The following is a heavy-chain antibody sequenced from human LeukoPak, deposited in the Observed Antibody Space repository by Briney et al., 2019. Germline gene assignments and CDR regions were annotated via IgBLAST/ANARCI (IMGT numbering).Heavy chain of an antibody. CDR3: ARGASGWSFDY. J-gene: IGHJ4*02. CDR2: ISGRGENT. D-gene: IGHD6-19*01. Sequence: GGSLRLSCAASGFTFSSYAMSWVRQAPGKGLEWVSAISGRGENTYYADSVKGRFTISRDNSKNTLYLQMNSLRAEDTAVYYCARGASGWSFDYWGQGTLVTVSS. CDR1: GFTFSSYA. V-gene: IGHV3-23*01.